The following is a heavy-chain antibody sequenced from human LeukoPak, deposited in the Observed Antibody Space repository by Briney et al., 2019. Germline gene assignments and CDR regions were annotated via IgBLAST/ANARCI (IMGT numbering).Heavy chain of an antibody. CDR3: ARPLTDLDAFDI. CDR1: GGSISSSSYY. J-gene: IGHJ3*02. V-gene: IGHV4-39*01. CDR2: IYYSGST. D-gene: IGHD7-27*01. Sequence: PSETLSLTCTVSGGSISSSSYYWGWIRQPPGKGLEWIGSIYYSGSTYYNPSLKSRVTISVDTSKNQSSLKLSSVTAADTAVYYCARPLTDLDAFDIWGQGTMVTVSS.